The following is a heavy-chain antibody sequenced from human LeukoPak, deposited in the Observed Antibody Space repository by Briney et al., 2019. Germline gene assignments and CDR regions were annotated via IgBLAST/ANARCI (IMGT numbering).Heavy chain of an antibody. CDR1: GYTFTSYD. CDR3: ARIGIRDFWSGYYMDV. CDR2: MNPNSGNT. Sequence: ASVKVSCKASGYTFTSYDINWVRQATGQGLEWMGWMNPNSGNTGYAQKFQGRVTITRNTSMSTAYMELSSLRSEDTAVYYCARIGIRDFWSGYYMDVWGKGTTVTVSS. D-gene: IGHD3-3*01. J-gene: IGHJ6*03. V-gene: IGHV1-8*01.